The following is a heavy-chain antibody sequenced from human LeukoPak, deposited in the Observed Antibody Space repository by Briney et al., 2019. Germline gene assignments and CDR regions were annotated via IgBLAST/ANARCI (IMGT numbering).Heavy chain of an antibody. CDR3: ARGWVPSDITMN. CDR2: IKTDGSTA. J-gene: IGHJ3*01. V-gene: IGHV3-74*01. CDR1: GFTFSRDW. Sequence: PGGSLRLSCAASGFTFSRDWMHWVRQAPGKGLVWVSRIKTDGSTATYADSVKGRFTISRDNAKNTLYLQMNSLRAEDTAVYYCARGWVPSDITMNWGQGTMVTVSS. D-gene: IGHD3-22*01.